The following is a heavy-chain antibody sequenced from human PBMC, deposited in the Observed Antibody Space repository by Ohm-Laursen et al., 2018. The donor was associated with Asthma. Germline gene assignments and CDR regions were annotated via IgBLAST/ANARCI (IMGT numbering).Heavy chain of an antibody. D-gene: IGHD2-21*01. J-gene: IGHJ2*01. CDR3: AVAYCGGDCYQSGYWYFDL. CDR1: GYTFTGYY. Sequence: ASVKVSCKASGYTFTGYYMHWVRQAPGQGLEWMGRINPNSGGTNYAQKFQGRVTMTRDTSISTAYMELSRLRSDDTAVYYCAVAYCGGDCYQSGYWYFDLWGRGTLVTVSS. V-gene: IGHV1-2*06. CDR2: INPNSGGT.